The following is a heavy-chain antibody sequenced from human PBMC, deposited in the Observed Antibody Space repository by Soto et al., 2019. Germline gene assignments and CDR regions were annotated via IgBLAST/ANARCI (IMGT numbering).Heavy chain of an antibody. CDR3: ARDNLIGGSYYGGFDY. Sequence: EVQLVESGGGLVQPGGSLRLSCAASGFTFSSYSMNWVRQAPGKGLEWVSYISSSSSTIYYADSVKGRFTISRDNAKNSLYLQMNSLRDEDTAVYYCARDNLIGGSYYGGFDYWGQGTLVTVSS. D-gene: IGHD1-26*01. CDR1: GFTFSSYS. J-gene: IGHJ4*02. CDR2: ISSSSSTI. V-gene: IGHV3-48*02.